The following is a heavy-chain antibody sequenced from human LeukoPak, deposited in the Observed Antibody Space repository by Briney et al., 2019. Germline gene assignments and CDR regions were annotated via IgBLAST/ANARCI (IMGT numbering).Heavy chain of an antibody. J-gene: IGHJ4*02. CDR1: GFTVSTNY. D-gene: IGHD4-17*01. V-gene: IGHV3-66*01. CDR3: ARDGVTTLDY. CDR2: IYSGGTT. Sequence: GGSLRLSCAASGFTVSTNYMSWVRQAPGKGLEWVSVIYSGGTTYYADSVKGRFTISRDNAKNSLYLQMNSLRAGDTAVYYCARDGVTTLDYWGQGTLVTVSS.